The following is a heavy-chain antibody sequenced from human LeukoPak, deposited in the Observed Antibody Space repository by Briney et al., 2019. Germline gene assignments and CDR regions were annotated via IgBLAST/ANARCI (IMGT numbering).Heavy chain of an antibody. CDR1: GGTFSSYA. D-gene: IGHD3-22*01. Sequence: ASVKVSCKASGGTFSSYAISWVRQAPGKGLEWMGGFDPEDGETIYAQKFQGRVTMTEDTSTDTAYMELSSLRSEDTAVYYCATHYDSSGYPFDYWGQGTLVTVSS. J-gene: IGHJ4*02. CDR2: FDPEDGET. V-gene: IGHV1-24*01. CDR3: ATHYDSSGYPFDY.